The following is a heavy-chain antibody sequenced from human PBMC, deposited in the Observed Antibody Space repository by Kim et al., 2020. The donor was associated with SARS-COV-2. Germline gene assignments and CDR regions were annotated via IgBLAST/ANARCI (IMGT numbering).Heavy chain of an antibody. V-gene: IGHV4-34*01. D-gene: IGHD3-10*01. CDR3: ARAHYYGSGSYMDY. CDR2: INHSGST. J-gene: IGHJ4*02. CDR1: GGSFSGYY. Sequence: SETLSLTCAVYGGSFSGYYWSWIRQPPGKGLEWIGEINHSGSTNYNPSLKSRVTISVDTSKNQFSLKLSSVTAADTAVYYCARAHYYGSGSYMDYWGQGT.